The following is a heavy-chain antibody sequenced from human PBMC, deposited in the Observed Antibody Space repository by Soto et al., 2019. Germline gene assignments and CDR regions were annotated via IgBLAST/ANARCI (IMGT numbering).Heavy chain of an antibody. J-gene: IGHJ6*01. CDR2: IYYSGST. D-gene: IGHD1-1*01. CDR3: ARGRGLEAPYCYYYGMDV. CDR1: GGSISSYY. Sequence: SETLARTCPVSGGSISSYYWSWIRQPPGKGLELIGYIYYSGSTNYNPSLKSRVTISVDTSKNPFSLKLSSVTAADTAVYYCARGRGLEAPYCYYYGMDVWGQGTTVTVSS. V-gene: IGHV4-59*01.